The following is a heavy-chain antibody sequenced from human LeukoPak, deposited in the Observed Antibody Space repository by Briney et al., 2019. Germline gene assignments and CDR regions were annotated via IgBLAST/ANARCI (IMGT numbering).Heavy chain of an antibody. D-gene: IGHD5-24*01. Sequence: GGSLRLSCAASGFPFHDHDMYWVRQTPGKGLEWVALISHGGGKEHYAESVKGRFTISRDNSRNTVYLQMSSLRSDDTVIYYCAKTLDGFWPQFDFWGQGTLLTVSS. J-gene: IGHJ4*02. CDR2: ISHGGGKE. CDR3: AKTLDGFWPQFDF. CDR1: GFPFHDHD. V-gene: IGHV3-30*18.